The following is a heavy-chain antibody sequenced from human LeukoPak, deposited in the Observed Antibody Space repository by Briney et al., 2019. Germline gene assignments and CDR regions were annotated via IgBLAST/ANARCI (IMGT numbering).Heavy chain of an antibody. CDR3: ARETKGELRAFDI. J-gene: IGHJ3*02. D-gene: IGHD1-26*01. CDR1: GGSFSGYY. CDR2: INHSGST. V-gene: IGHV4-34*01. Sequence: SETLSLTCAVYGGSFSGYYWSWIRQPPGKGLEWIGEINHSGSTNYNPSLKSRVTISVDTSKNQFSLKLSSVTAADTAVYYCARETKGELRAFDIWGQGTMVTVSS.